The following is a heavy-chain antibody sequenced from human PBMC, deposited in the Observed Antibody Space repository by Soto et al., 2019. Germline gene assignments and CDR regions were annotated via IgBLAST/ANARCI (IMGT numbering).Heavy chain of an antibody. CDR1: GGSISSYY. V-gene: IGHV4-59*01. CDR2: IYYSGST. CDR3: ARGRGDTAMAWYY. J-gene: IGHJ4*02. Sequence: QVQLQESGPGLVKPSETLSLTCTVSGGSISSYYWSWIRQSPGKGLEWIGYIYYSGSTKYNPSLTSRVTISVDTSKNQFSLKLSSVTAAVTAVYYCARGRGDTAMAWYYWGQGTLVTVSS. D-gene: IGHD5-18*01.